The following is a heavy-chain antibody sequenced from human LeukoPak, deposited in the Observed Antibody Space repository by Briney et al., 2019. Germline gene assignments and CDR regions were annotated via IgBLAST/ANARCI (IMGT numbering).Heavy chain of an antibody. CDR2: ISGSGGST. J-gene: IGHJ4*02. Sequence: GGSLRLSCAASGFTVSSNYMSWVRQAPGKGLEWVSAISGSGGSTYYADSVKGRLTISRDNSKNTLYLQMNSLRAEDTAVYYCAKDHGPYYYESIDYWGQGTLVTVSS. CDR1: GFTVSSNY. D-gene: IGHD3-22*01. CDR3: AKDHGPYYYESIDY. V-gene: IGHV3-23*01.